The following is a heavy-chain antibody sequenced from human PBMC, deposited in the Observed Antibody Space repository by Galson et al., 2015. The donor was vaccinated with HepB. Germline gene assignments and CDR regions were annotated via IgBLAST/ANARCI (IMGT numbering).Heavy chain of an antibody. D-gene: IGHD4-23*01. CDR2: ISAYNGNS. J-gene: IGHJ3*02. Sequence: QSGAEVKKPGASVKVSCKASGYSFTYYGISWLRQAPGRGLEWMGWISAYNGNSKYAQKFQGRVTMTTDTSTSTASMELRSLRSDDTAVYYCARDSMTDYGGNGDAFDIWGQGTMVTVSS. CDR1: GYSFTYYG. CDR3: ARDSMTDYGGNGDAFDI. V-gene: IGHV1-18*01.